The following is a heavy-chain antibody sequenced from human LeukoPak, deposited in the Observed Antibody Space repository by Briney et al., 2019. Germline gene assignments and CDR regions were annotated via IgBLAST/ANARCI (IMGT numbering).Heavy chain of an antibody. CDR3: ARDGPSVGATIDY. J-gene: IGHJ4*02. CDR1: GFTFSSYW. Sequence: GGSLRLSCAASGFTFSSYWMHWVRQAPGKGLVWVSRINSDGSTTTYADSVKGRFTISRDNAKNTLYLQMNSLRAEDTAMYYCARDGPSVGATIDYWGQGTLVTVSS. V-gene: IGHV3-74*01. D-gene: IGHD1-26*01. CDR2: INSDGSTT.